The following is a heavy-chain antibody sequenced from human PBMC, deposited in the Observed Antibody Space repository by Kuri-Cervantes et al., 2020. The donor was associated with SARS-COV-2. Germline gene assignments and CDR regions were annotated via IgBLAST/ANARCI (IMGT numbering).Heavy chain of an antibody. CDR2: IYYSGST. J-gene: IGHJ4*02. CDR3: ARLRVDYGDYSRQYYFDY. V-gene: IGHV4-39*01. D-gene: IGHD4-17*01. CDR1: GSSITSSSYY. Sequence: SETLSLTCTVSGSSITSSSYYWAWIRQPPGKGLEWIGSIYYSGSTYYNPSLKSRVTISVDTSKNQFSLKLSSVTAADTAVYYCARLRVDYGDYSRQYYFDYWGQGTLVTVSS.